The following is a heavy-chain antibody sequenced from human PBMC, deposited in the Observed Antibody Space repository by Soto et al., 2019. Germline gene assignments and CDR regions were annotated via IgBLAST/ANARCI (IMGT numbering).Heavy chain of an antibody. J-gene: IGHJ6*02. Sequence: QVQLVQSGAEVKKPGSSVKVSCKASGGTFSSYAISWVRQAPGQGLEWMGGIIPIFGTANYAQKFQGRVTITGEESTSSAYMGLCSLRCEDTAVYYCARGPVRDYCGGDCYPYYYDGMDVWGQGTTVTVSS. CDR2: IIPIFGTA. CDR3: ARGPVRDYCGGDCYPYYYDGMDV. CDR1: GGTFSSYA. V-gene: IGHV1-69*12. D-gene: IGHD2-21*02.